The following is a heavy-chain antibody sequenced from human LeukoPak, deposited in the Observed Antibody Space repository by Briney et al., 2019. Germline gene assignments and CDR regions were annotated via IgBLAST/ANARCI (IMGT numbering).Heavy chain of an antibody. V-gene: IGHV3-11*04. Sequence: SGGSLRLSCAASGFTFSDYYMSWIRQAPGKGLEWVSYISSSGSTIYYADSVKGRFTISRDNAKNSLYLQMNSLRAENTAVYYCARVRDENWFDPWGQGTLVTVSS. CDR1: GFTFSDYY. CDR3: ARVRDENWFDP. CDR2: ISSSGSTI. J-gene: IGHJ5*02.